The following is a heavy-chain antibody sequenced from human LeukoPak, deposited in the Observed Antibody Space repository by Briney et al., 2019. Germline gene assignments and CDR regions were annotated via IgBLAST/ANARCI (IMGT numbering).Heavy chain of an antibody. D-gene: IGHD6-19*01. CDR1: GFTFYDYA. J-gene: IGHJ4*02. V-gene: IGHV3-20*04. Sequence: PGGSLRLSCAASGFTFYDYAMSWVRQAPGKGLEWVSGIGKNGGNPDYADSVKGRFTISRDNAKNSLYLQMNSLRAEDTALFFCTRDPGTVAIDYWGQGTLVTVSS. CDR2: IGKNGGNP. CDR3: TRDPGTVAIDY.